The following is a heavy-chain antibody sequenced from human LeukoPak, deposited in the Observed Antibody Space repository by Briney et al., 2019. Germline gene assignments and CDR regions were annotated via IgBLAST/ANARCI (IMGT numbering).Heavy chain of an antibody. D-gene: IGHD6-19*01. CDR1: GYTFTGYY. CDR2: INPNSGGT. Sequence: ASAKVSCKASGYTFTGYYMHWVRQAPGQGLEWMGRINPNSGGTNYAQKFQGRVTMTRDTSISTAYMELSRLRSDDTAVYYCARARVAVAGQERYYFDYWGQGTPVTVSS. V-gene: IGHV1-2*06. CDR3: ARARVAVAGQERYYFDY. J-gene: IGHJ4*02.